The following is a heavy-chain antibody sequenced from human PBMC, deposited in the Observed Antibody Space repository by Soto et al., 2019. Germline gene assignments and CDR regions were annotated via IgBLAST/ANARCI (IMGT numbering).Heavy chain of an antibody. D-gene: IGHD3-10*01. CDR3: AKDVGVLLWFGELSNYYYYMDV. V-gene: IGHV3-23*01. J-gene: IGHJ6*03. Sequence: GGSLRLSCAASGFTFSSYAMSWVRQAPGKGLEWVSAISGSGGSTYYADSVKGRFTISRDNSKNTLYLQMNSLRAEDTAVYYCAKDVGVLLWFGELSNYYYYMDVWGKGTTVTVSS. CDR1: GFTFSSYA. CDR2: ISGSGGST.